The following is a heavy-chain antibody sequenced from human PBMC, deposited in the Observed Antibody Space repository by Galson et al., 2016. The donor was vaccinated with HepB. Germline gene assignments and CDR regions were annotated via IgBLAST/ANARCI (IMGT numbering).Heavy chain of an antibody. CDR2: ISGSGGST. CDR3: AKGDYYDSSGYFPFDY. Sequence: SLRLSCAASGFTFSSYAMSWVRQAPGKGLEWVSAISGSGGSTYYADSVKGRFTISRDNSKNTLYLKMNSLRAEDTAVYYCAKGDYYDSSGYFPFDYWGQGTLVTVSS. V-gene: IGHV3-23*01. J-gene: IGHJ4*02. CDR1: GFTFSSYA. D-gene: IGHD3-22*01.